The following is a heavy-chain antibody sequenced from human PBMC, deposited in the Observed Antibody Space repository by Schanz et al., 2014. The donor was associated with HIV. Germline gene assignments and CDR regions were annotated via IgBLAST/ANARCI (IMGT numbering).Heavy chain of an antibody. CDR2: INPNSGGT. V-gene: IGHV1-2*02. J-gene: IGHJ4*02. CDR1: GYTFTGYY. CDR3: AREYSTWDRHFDY. Sequence: QVQLVQSGAEVKKPRASVKVSCKAFGYTFTGYYIHWVRQAPGQGLEWMGWINPNSGGTNHAQVFQGRVTMTRDTSLTTAYMELSRLTSDDTAVYYCAREYSTWDRHFDYWGQGTLVTVSP. D-gene: IGHD5-18*01.